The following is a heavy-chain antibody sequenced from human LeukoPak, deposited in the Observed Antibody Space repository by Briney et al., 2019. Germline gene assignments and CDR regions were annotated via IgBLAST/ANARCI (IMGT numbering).Heavy chain of an antibody. CDR3: ARDDPRGYYDSSGPPNYYYYMDV. D-gene: IGHD3-22*01. Sequence: SVKVSCKASGYTFTGYYMHWVRQAPGQGLEWMGGIIPIFGTANYAQKFQGRVTITADESTSTAYMELSSLRSEDTAVYYCARDDPRGYYDSSGPPNYYYYMDVWGKGTTVTISS. J-gene: IGHJ6*03. CDR1: GYTFTGYY. V-gene: IGHV1-69*13. CDR2: IIPIFGTA.